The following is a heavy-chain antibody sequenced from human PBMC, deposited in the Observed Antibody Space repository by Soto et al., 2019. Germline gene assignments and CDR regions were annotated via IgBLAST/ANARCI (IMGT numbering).Heavy chain of an antibody. V-gene: IGHV3-7*05. J-gene: IGHJ4*02. CDR2: IKEDGSET. CDR1: GFTFSSYW. D-gene: IGHD6-19*01. Sequence: EVQLVESGGDLVQPGGSLRLSCAASGFTFSSYWMSWVRQAPGKGLEWVANIKEDGSETYYVDSVKGRFTISRDNARYSLHLQMNSLRADDSAVYYCARFTRRVAGDYWGQGTLVTVS. CDR3: ARFTRRVAGDY.